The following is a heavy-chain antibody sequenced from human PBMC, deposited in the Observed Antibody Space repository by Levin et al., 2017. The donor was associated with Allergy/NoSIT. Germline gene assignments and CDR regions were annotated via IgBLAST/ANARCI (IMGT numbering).Heavy chain of an antibody. CDR2: IYSDGTT. Sequence: PGGSLRLSCAVSGFTVSSNYMSWVRQAPGKGLEWVSVIYSDGTTHYADSVKGRFTVSRDNSKNTLYLQMNSLRAGDSAVYYCARAQRGYSYILDYWGPGTLVTVSS. J-gene: IGHJ4*02. CDR3: ARAQRGYSYILDY. V-gene: IGHV3-66*01. CDR1: GFTVSSNY. D-gene: IGHD5-18*01.